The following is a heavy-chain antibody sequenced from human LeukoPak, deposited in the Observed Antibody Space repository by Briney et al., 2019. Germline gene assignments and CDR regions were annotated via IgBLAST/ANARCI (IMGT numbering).Heavy chain of an antibody. V-gene: IGHV4-39*01. Sequence: SETLSLTCTVSGVSISTSTHYWAWIRQPPRKGLEWIGSMFYRGSTYYNASLKSRVTLSVDTSSNQFSLKLSSVTASDTAIFYCVRQGGWGGAASLIDFWGQGTLVTVSS. CDR1: GVSISTSTHY. D-gene: IGHD2-15*01. J-gene: IGHJ4*02. CDR2: MFYRGST. CDR3: VRQGGWGGAASLIDF.